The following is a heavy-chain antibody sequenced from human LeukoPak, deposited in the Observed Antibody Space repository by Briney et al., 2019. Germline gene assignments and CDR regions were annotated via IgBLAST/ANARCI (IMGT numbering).Heavy chain of an antibody. Sequence: GGSLRLSCAASGFTFSSYSMNWVRQAPGKGLEWVSSISSSSSYIYYADSVEGRFTISRDNAKNSLYLQMNSLRDQDTAVYYCARNSGRSTGEYYFDYWGQGTLVTVSS. J-gene: IGHJ4*02. D-gene: IGHD1-26*01. V-gene: IGHV3-21*01. CDR2: ISSSSSYI. CDR1: GFTFSSYS. CDR3: ARNSGRSTGEYYFDY.